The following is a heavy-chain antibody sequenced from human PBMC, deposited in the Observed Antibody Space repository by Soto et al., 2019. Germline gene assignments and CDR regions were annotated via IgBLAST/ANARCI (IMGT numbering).Heavy chain of an antibody. CDR1: GGSFNADY. Sequence: SETLSLTCAVSGGSFNADYWSWIRQPPGKGLEWIGEIFHSGSTNYNPSLKSRVTISVDTSKNQFSLKLSSVTAADTAIYYCASARWDYWGQGTQVTVSS. V-gene: IGHV4-34*12. CDR2: IFHSGST. CDR3: ASARWDY. J-gene: IGHJ4*02.